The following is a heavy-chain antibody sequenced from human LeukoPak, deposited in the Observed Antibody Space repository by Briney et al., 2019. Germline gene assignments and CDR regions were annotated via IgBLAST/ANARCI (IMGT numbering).Heavy chain of an antibody. D-gene: IGHD4-23*01. CDR1: VYTFTGYY. V-gene: IGHV1-2*02. CDR2: MNPNIGCT. Sequence: ASVTLSCTSSVYTFTGYYMHWLRQCPRQPLEWMRWMNPNIGCTNYTQKFQGTVTMTRDTFISTAYMELSRLRSDDAAVYYCARDVTTVVTRAGFDSWGQGTMVTVSS. J-gene: IGHJ3*02. CDR3: ARDVTTVVTRAGFDS.